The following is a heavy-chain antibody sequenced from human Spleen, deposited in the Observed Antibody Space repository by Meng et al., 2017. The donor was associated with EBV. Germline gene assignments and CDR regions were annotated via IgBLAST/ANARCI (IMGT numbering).Heavy chain of an antibody. J-gene: IGHJ4*02. CDR2: LYYSGSA. V-gene: IGHV4-30-4*01. CDR3: ASTTTMTSFDY. CDR1: GGSISSGGHY. D-gene: IGHD4-17*01. Sequence: QLQLQESYPGLVKPSQTLSITCSVSGGSISSGGHYWSWIRQPPGKGLEWIGYLYYSGSAYYNPSLKSRLTISVDTSKNQFSLKLTSVTAADTAVYYCASTTTMTSFDYWGQGTLVTVSS.